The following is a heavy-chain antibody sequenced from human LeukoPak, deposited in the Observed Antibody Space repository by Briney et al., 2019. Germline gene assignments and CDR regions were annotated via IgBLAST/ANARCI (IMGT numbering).Heavy chain of an antibody. CDR1: GFTFSSYA. V-gene: IGHV3-23*01. D-gene: IGHD3-10*01. Sequence: QPGGSLRLSCAASGFTFSSYAMSWVRQAPGKGLEWVSAISGSGGSTYYADSVKGRFTISRDNSKNTLYLQMNSLRAEDTAVYYCARGVQEVRGVIRFYYYYGMDVWGQGTTVTVSS. CDR2: ISGSGGST. J-gene: IGHJ6*02. CDR3: ARGVQEVRGVIRFYYYYGMDV.